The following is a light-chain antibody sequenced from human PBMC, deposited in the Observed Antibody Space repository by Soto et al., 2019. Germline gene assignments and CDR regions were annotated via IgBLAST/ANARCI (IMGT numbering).Light chain of an antibody. Sequence: SSELTQPPSVTVSPGQTARITCSGDALPKQYAYWYQQKPGQAPVLVIYKDSERPSGIPERFSGSSSGTTGTLTISGVQAEDEADYYCQSADSSGTYGVFGGGTKLTVL. CDR3: QSADSSGTYGV. CDR2: KDS. V-gene: IGLV3-25*03. CDR1: ALPKQY. J-gene: IGLJ3*02.